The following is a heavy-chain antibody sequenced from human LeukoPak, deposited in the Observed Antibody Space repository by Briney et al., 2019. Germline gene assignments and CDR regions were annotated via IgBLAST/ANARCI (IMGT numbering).Heavy chain of an antibody. Sequence: SGTLSLTCGVSGGSVINTNWWTWVRQPPGKGLEWIGEVYLDGRTNYNPSLESRLTMSVDVSENQVSLKLTSVTAADTAVYYCAREGGFYRPLDYSGQGTLVTVSS. CDR2: VYLDGRT. D-gene: IGHD3-3*01. CDR1: GGSVINTNW. V-gene: IGHV4-4*02. CDR3: AREGGFYRPLDY. J-gene: IGHJ4*02.